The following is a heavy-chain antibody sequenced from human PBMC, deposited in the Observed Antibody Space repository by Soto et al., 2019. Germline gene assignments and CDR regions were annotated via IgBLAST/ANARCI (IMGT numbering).Heavy chain of an antibody. D-gene: IGHD2-21*02. J-gene: IGHJ4*02. CDR2: LSGNGDST. Sequence: GGSLRLSCAASGFTFSSYVMTWVRQAPGKGLEWVSGLSGNGDSTYYADSVKGRFTISRDNSKNTLYLQMNSLRAEDTALYYCAKGVTYGRYYFDYWGQGTVVTGSS. CDR3: AKGVTYGRYYFDY. V-gene: IGHV3-23*01. CDR1: GFTFSSYV.